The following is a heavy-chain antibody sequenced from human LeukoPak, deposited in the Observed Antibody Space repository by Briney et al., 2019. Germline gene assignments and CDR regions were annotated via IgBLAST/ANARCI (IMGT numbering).Heavy chain of an antibody. D-gene: IGHD3-22*01. V-gene: IGHV4-39*02. CDR1: DGSIINNNHY. J-gene: IGHJ3*02. CDR2: ISYSGGT. Sequence: SETLSLTCTISDGSIINNNHYWGWTRQPPGKGLEWIGSISYSGGTAYNPSLRSRVTISVDTSKNQFSLKVNSVTAADTAVYYCAREVEYYDSSGYRPHAFDIWGQGTLVTVSS. CDR3: AREVEYYDSSGYRPHAFDI.